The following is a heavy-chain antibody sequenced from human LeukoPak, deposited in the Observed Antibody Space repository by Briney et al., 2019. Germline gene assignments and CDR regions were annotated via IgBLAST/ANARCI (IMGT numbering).Heavy chain of an antibody. CDR3: VIKPDGCF. V-gene: IGHV3-30*04. J-gene: IGHJ4*02. CDR2: ISSDGSSK. Sequence: GRSLRLSCAASGFTFSSYDMQWVRQAPGKGLEWVAVISSDGSSKYYADSVKGRFTISRDNSKNTLYLQMNSLRAEDTAVYYCVIKPDGCFWGQGTLVTVSS. D-gene: IGHD5-24*01. CDR1: GFTFSSYD.